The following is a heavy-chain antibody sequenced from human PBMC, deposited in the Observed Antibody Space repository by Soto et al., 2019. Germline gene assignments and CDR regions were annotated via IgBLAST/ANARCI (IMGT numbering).Heavy chain of an antibody. V-gene: IGHV3-23*01. CDR1: GFTFSSYA. J-gene: IGHJ3*02. CDR2: ISGSGGST. D-gene: IGHD3-10*01. CDR3: AKDSGALHVFDI. Sequence: GGSLRLSCAASGFTFSSYAMSWVRQAPGKGLEWVSAISGSGGSTYYADSVKGRFTISRDNSKNTLYLQMNSLRAEDKAGYYCAKDSGALHVFDIWGQGTMVPVS.